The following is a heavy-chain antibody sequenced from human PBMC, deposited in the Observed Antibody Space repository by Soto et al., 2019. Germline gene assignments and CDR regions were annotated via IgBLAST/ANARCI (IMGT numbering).Heavy chain of an antibody. CDR2: IGTTSTYI. D-gene: IGHD2-21*02. CDR1: GFTFGTFT. Sequence: GGSLRLSCAASGFTFGTFTMSWVRQAPGKGLEWVSSIGTTSTYIYYADSVRGRFTISRDNAKNSLYLQMNSLRAEDTAVYFCARVMCGDCSSYYYYSMDVWGQGTTVTVSS. V-gene: IGHV3-21*01. CDR3: ARVMCGDCSSYYYYSMDV. J-gene: IGHJ6*02.